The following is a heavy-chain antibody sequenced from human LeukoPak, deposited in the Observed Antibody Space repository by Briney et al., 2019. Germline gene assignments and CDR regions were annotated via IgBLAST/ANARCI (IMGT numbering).Heavy chain of an antibody. CDR1: GGSISSYY. CDR3: ARAEMATIYFDY. CDR2: IYYSGST. D-gene: IGHD5-24*01. V-gene: IGHV4-59*01. J-gene: IGHJ4*02. Sequence: SETLSLTCTVSGGSISSYYWSWVRQPPGKGLEWIGYIYYSGSTNYNPSLKSRVTISVDTSKNQFSLKLSSVTAADTAVYYCARAEMATIYFDYWGQGTLVTVSS.